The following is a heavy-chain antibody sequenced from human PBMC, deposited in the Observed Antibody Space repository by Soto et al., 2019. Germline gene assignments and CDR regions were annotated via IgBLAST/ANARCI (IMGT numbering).Heavy chain of an antibody. J-gene: IGHJ3*02. CDR2: ISGSGAST. D-gene: IGHD3-9*01. V-gene: IGHV3-23*01. CDR3: ARALILTGYYIHDAFDI. Sequence: GGSLRLSCAASGFTFSSYAMSWVRQAPGKGLEWVSAISGSGASTYYADSVKGRFTISRDNSKNTLYLQMNSLRAEDTAVYYCARALILTGYYIHDAFDIWGQGTMVTVSS. CDR1: GFTFSSYA.